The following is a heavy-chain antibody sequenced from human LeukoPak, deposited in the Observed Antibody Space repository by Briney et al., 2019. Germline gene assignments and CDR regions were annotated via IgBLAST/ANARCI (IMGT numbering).Heavy chain of an antibody. Sequence: GGSLRLSCAASGFTFSSYGMHWVRQAPGKGLEWVALVRYDGSNKYYADSVKGRFTISRDNSKNTLYLQMNSLRAEDTAVYYCAKEEVQWELRFDYWGQGTLVTVSS. D-gene: IGHD1-26*01. CDR2: VRYDGSNK. J-gene: IGHJ4*02. CDR1: GFTFSSYG. V-gene: IGHV3-30*02. CDR3: AKEEVQWELRFDY.